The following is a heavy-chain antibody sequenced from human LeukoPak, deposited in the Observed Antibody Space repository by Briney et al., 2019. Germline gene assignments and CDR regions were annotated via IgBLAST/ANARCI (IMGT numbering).Heavy chain of an antibody. D-gene: IGHD4-11*01. J-gene: IGHJ4*02. CDR1: GFTFSSYG. V-gene: IGHV3-23*01. Sequence: GGSLRLSCAASGFTFSSYGMSWVRQAPGKGLEWVSAISGSGGYTHYADSVKGRFTISRDNSKNTLYLQMNSLRAEDTAVYYCTGHHQAYSRTYWGQGTLVTVSS. CDR3: TGHHQAYSRTY. CDR2: ISGSGGYT.